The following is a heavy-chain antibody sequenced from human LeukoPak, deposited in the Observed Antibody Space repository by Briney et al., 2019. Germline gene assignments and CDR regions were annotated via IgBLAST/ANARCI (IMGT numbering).Heavy chain of an antibody. J-gene: IGHJ3*02. CDR1: GFTFDDHA. Sequence: PGGSLRLSCAASGFTFDDHAMHWVQQAPGKGLEWVSGISWNSGRIGYAGSVKGRFTISRDNAKNSLYLQMNSLRAEDMAFYYCAKDMYGTGTQDAFDIWGQGTMVTVSA. CDR3: AKDMYGTGTQDAFDI. V-gene: IGHV3-9*03. CDR2: ISWNSGRI. D-gene: IGHD1-1*01.